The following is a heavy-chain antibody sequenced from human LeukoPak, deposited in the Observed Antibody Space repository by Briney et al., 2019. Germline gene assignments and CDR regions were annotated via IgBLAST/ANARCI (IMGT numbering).Heavy chain of an antibody. CDR2: ISSSGSTI. CDR1: GFTFSSYE. Sequence: PGGSLRLSCAASGFTFSSYEMNWVRQAPGKGLEWVSYISSSGSTIYYADSVKGRFTISRDNAKNSLYLQMNSLRAEDTAVYFCARATAFQFMGTYVSWGQGTLVTVSS. J-gene: IGHJ5*02. D-gene: IGHD1-7*01. CDR3: ARATAFQFMGTYVS. V-gene: IGHV3-48*03.